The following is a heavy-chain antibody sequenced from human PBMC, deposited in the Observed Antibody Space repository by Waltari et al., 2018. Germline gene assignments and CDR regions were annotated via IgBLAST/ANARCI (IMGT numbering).Heavy chain of an antibody. V-gene: IGHV4-4*07. CDR3: ARDSGITGTDDAFDI. Sequence: QVQLQESGPGLVKPSETLSLTCTASGRSISSYYWSWIRPPAGKGLEWIGRIYTSGSTNYNPSLKSRVTMSVDTSKNQFSLKLSSVTAADTAVYYCARDSGITGTDDAFDIWGQGTMVTVSS. CDR1: GRSISSYY. D-gene: IGHD1-7*01. CDR2: IYTSGST. J-gene: IGHJ3*02.